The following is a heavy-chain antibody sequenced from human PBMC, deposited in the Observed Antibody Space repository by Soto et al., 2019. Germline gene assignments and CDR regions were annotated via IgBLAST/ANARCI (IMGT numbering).Heavy chain of an antibody. D-gene: IGHD2-2*01. J-gene: IGHJ6*02. CDR1: GGSISSGDYY. V-gene: IGHV4-30-4*01. CDR3: ARDPIVLVPAAISFYYYGMDV. CDR2: IYYSGST. Sequence: QVQLQESGPGLVKPSQTLSLTCTVSGGSISSGDYYWSWIRQPPGKGLEWIGHIYYSGSTYYNPSLKSRVTISGDTSKNQFSLKLSSVTAADTAVYYCARDPIVLVPAAISFYYYGMDVWGQGTTVTVSS.